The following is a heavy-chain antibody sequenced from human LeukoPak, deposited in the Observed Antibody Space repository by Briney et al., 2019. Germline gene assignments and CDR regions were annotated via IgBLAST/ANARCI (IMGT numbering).Heavy chain of an antibody. V-gene: IGHV3-48*04. D-gene: IGHD3-10*02. CDR2: ISSSGGTI. Sequence: GGSLRLSCAASGITFSTYSMNWVRQAPGKGLEWVSYISSSGGTIYYADSVKGRFTISRDNAKNSLYLQMNSLRAEDTAVYYCAELGITMIGGVWGKGTTVTISS. CDR1: GITFSTYS. J-gene: IGHJ6*04. CDR3: AELGITMIGGV.